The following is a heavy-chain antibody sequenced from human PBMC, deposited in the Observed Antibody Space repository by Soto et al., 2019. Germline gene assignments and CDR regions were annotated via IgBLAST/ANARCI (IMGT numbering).Heavy chain of an antibody. V-gene: IGHV1-2*02. D-gene: IGHD2-21*01. CDR1: GYTFTDSH. J-gene: IGHJ4*02. CDR3: ERDPPRYFTSSPEGAGL. Sequence: QVQLVQSGTEVKKPGASVKVSCKASGYTFTDSHIHWVRQASGQGLEWLGWINPKTGDTNYPQKFQGRITMIRDTSMSTAYMELTNLTSDDTAVYYCERDPPRYFTSSPEGAGLWGQGTLVTVSS. CDR2: INPKTGDT.